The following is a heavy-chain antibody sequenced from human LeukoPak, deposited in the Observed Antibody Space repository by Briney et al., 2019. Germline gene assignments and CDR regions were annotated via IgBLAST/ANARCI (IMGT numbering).Heavy chain of an antibody. CDR1: GFTVSSNY. CDR2: IYSGGYT. D-gene: IGHD6-19*01. V-gene: IGHV3-66*02. Sequence: QSGGSLRLSCAASGFTVSSNYMSWVRQAPGKGLEWVSVIYSGGYTYYADSVKGRFTVSRDNSKTALFIHMSSLRPEDTAVYYCAKDETSGWLPLVLDYWGQGTLVTVSS. CDR3: AKDETSGWLPLVLDY. J-gene: IGHJ4*02.